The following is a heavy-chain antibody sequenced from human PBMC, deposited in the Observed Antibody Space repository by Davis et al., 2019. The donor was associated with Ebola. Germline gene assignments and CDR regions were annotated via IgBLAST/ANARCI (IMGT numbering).Heavy chain of an antibody. CDR3: ATSSGSPANI. V-gene: IGHV3-21*04. CDR2: ISSSSSYI. J-gene: IGHJ3*02. Sequence: GESLKISCAASGFTFSSYSMNWVRQAPGKGLEWVSSISSSSSYIYYADSVKGRFTISRDNAKNSLHLQMNSLRAEDTAVYYCATSSGSPANIWGQGTMVTVSS. CDR1: GFTFSSYS. D-gene: IGHD1-26*01.